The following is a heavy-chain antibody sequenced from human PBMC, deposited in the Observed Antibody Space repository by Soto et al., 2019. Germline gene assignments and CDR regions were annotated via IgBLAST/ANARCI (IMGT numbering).Heavy chain of an antibody. Sequence: EVQLVESGGDLVQRGGSLRLSCVASGFTFSVYSMNWVRQAPGKGLEWFSYITSDTKTIKYADSVKGRFTISRDNAKNSMYLQMSSLRDEDTAVYYCARSVEGHFDYWGQGTVVTVSS. D-gene: IGHD6-19*01. V-gene: IGHV3-48*02. CDR3: ARSVEGHFDY. J-gene: IGHJ4*02. CDR1: GFTFSVYS. CDR2: ITSDTKTI.